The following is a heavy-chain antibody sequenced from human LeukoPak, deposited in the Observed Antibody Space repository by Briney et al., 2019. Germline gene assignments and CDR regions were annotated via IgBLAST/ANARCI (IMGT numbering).Heavy chain of an antibody. CDR3: ARAIQLERREGGFDY. CDR1: GYTFTGYY. J-gene: IGHJ4*02. Sequence: ASVKVSCKASGYTFTGYYMHWVRQAPGQGLEWMGWINPNSGGTNYAQKFQGRVTMTRDTSISTAYMELSRLRSDDTAVYYCARAIQLERREGGFDYWGQGTLVTVSS. V-gene: IGHV1-2*02. CDR2: INPNSGGT. D-gene: IGHD1-1*01.